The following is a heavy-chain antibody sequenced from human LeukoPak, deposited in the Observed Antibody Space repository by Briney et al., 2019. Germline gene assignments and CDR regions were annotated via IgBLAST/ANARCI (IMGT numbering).Heavy chain of an antibody. D-gene: IGHD6-19*01. CDR2: MYSSGST. CDR3: ARVPKSIAEADYYFDF. CDR1: GGSISSGSYY. V-gene: IGHV4-61*02. J-gene: IGHJ4*02. Sequence: PSETLSLTCTVSGGSISSGSYYWSWIRQPAGKGLEWIGRMYSSGSTNYNPPLKSRVTISVDTSKNQFSLKLTSVTAADTAVYYCARVPKSIAEADYYFDFWGQGTLVTVSS.